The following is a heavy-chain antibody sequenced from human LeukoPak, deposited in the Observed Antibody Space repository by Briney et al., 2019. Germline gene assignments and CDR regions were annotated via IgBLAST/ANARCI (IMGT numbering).Heavy chain of an antibody. CDR1: GFTFSSYS. V-gene: IGHV3-21*01. D-gene: IGHD4-17*01. CDR2: ISSSSSYI. CDR3: AKQYDYGDKRVSFDP. Sequence: GGSLRLSCAASGFTFSSYSMNWVRQAPGKGLEWVSSISSSSSYIYYADSVKGRFTISRDNAKNSLYLQMNSLRAEDTAVYYCAKQYDYGDKRVSFDPWGQGPLVTVSP. J-gene: IGHJ5*02.